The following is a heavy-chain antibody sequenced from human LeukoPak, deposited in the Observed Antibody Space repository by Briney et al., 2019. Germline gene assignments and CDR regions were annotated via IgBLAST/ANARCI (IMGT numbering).Heavy chain of an antibody. D-gene: IGHD5-24*01. CDR2: INSDGSST. J-gene: IGHJ4*02. V-gene: IGHV3-74*01. CDR1: GFTFSRYW. CDR3: ARDAVLIEVPIRQSDY. Sequence: GGSLRLSCAASGFTFSRYWMHWVRQAPGKGLVWVSRINSDGSSTNYADSVKGRFTISRDNAKNTLYLQMNSLRAEDTAVYYCARDAVLIEVPIRQSDYWGQGTLVTVSS.